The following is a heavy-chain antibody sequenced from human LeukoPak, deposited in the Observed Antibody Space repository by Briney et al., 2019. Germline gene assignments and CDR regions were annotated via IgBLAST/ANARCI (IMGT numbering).Heavy chain of an antibody. J-gene: IGHJ5*02. CDR2: ISAGNGNT. CDR1: GYTFTSYA. D-gene: IGHD3-22*01. CDR3: VSYYYDSSS. V-gene: IGHV1-3*01. Sequence: ASVKVSCKASGYTFTSYAMHWVRQAPGQRLEWMGWISAGNGNTKYSQKFQGRVTITRDTSASTAYMELSSLRSEDTAVYYCVSYYYDSSSWGQGTLVTVSS.